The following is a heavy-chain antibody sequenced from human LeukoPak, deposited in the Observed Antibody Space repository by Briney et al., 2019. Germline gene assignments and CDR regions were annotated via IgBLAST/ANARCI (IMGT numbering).Heavy chain of an antibody. V-gene: IGHV4-39*01. CDR2: IYYSGST. J-gene: IGHJ4*02. CDR3: ARTIVVVTATYSFDY. Sequence: SETLSLTCTLSGGSIRSSSHYRGWIRQPPGKGLEWIGSIYYSGSTYYNPSLKSRVTISVDTSKNQFSLKLSSVTAADTAVYYCARTIVVVTATYSFDYWGQGTLVTVSS. D-gene: IGHD2-21*02. CDR1: GGSIRSSSHY.